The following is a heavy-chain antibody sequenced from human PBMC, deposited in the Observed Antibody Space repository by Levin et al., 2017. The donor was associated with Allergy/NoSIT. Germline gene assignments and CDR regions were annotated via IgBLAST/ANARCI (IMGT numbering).Heavy chain of an antibody. Sequence: SETLSLTCTVSGGSISSDYWSWIRQPPGKGLEWIGYISHSGSTQYNPSLKSRVTISGDTSNNRFSLKLVSVTAAYTAVYYCARRKAVTGNCDWFDPWGQGTLVTVSS. V-gene: IGHV4-59*01. CDR3: ARRKAVTGNCDWFDP. J-gene: IGHJ5*02. CDR2: ISHSGST. D-gene: IGHD4-23*01. CDR1: GGSISSDY.